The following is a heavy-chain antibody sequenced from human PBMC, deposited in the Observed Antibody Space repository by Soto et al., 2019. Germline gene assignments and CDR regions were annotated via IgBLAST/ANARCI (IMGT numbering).Heavy chain of an antibody. V-gene: IGHV6-1*01. D-gene: IGHD1-26*01. J-gene: IGHJ4*02. CDR3: ARGEQYSGRIFDY. Sequence: QVQLQQSGPGLVKPSQTLSVTCGISGDSVSSNSAAWNWLSQSPSRGLEWLGRTYYRSKWYNDYAVSVESRITINPDTSKNHFSLQLNFVTPEDTAVYFCARGEQYSGRIFDYWGQGTLVTVSS. CDR2: TYYRSKWYN. CDR1: GDSVSSNSAA.